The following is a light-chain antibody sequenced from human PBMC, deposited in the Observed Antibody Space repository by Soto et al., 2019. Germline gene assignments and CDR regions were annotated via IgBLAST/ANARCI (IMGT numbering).Light chain of an antibody. V-gene: IGKV3-20*01. CDR1: QSLSSNY. Sequence: EIVLTQSPGTLSLSPGERATLSCRASQSLSSNYLAWYQQKPGQAPMLLIYGASTRATGIPYRFSGSGSGTDFTLTISRLEPEDFAVYYCQQYGSSLFTFGPGTKVDIK. CDR3: QQYGSSLFT. CDR2: GAS. J-gene: IGKJ3*01.